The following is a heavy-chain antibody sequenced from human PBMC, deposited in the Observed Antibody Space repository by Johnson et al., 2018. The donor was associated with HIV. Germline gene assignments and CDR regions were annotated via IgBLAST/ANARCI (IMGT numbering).Heavy chain of an antibody. CDR2: LWYDGTNE. V-gene: IGHV3-33*08. Sequence: QVQLVESGGGVVQPGRSLRLSCAASGFAFSSYGMHWVRQAPGKGLEWVAVLWYDGTNEYSADSVKGRFTISRDNSQNTLSLQMHSLRPEDTAVYYCARLPSGYSRDDLDIWGQGTMVTVSS. CDR3: ARLPSGYSRDDLDI. CDR1: GFAFSSYG. J-gene: IGHJ3*02. D-gene: IGHD5-18*01.